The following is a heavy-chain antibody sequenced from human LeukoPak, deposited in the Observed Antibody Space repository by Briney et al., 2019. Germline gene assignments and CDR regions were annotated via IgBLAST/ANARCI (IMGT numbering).Heavy chain of an antibody. J-gene: IGHJ4*02. Sequence: GGSLRLSCAASGFTFSSYAMSWVRQAPGKGLEWVSAISGSGGSTYYADSVKGRFTISRDNSKNTLYLQMNSLRAEDTAVYYCAGGYSGYKNYYFDYWGQGTLVTVSS. CDR3: AGGYSGYKNYYFDY. D-gene: IGHD5-12*01. CDR1: GFTFSSYA. CDR2: ISGSGGST. V-gene: IGHV3-23*01.